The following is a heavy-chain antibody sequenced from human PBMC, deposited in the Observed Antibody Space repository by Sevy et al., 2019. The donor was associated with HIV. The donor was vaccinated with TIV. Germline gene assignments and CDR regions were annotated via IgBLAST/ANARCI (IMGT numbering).Heavy chain of an antibody. D-gene: IGHD6-19*01. J-gene: IGHJ3*02. V-gene: IGHV3-9*01. CDR1: GFTFDDYA. CDR2: ISWNSGSI. CDR3: AKGAGQWLGDAFDI. Sequence: GGSLRLSCAASGFTFDDYAIHWVRQAPGKGLEWVSGISWNSGSIDYADSVKGRFTRSRDNAKNSLYLQMNSLRAEDTALYYCAKGAGQWLGDAFDIWGQGTMVTVSS.